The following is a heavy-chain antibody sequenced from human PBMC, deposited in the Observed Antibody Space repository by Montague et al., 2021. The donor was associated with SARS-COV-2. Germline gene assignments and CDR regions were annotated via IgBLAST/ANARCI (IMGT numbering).Heavy chain of an antibody. CDR3: ARENYDILTGTTLGLDY. V-gene: IGHV2-70*04. CDR2: IDCDDDK. Sequence: PALVKPTQTLTLTCTFSGFSLSTSGMRASWIRQPPGKALEWLARIDCDDDKFYSTSLKTRLTISKDTSKNQVVLTMTNMDPVDTATYYCARENYDILTGTTLGLDYWGQGTLVTVSS. CDR1: GFSLSTSGMR. J-gene: IGHJ4*02. D-gene: IGHD3-9*01.